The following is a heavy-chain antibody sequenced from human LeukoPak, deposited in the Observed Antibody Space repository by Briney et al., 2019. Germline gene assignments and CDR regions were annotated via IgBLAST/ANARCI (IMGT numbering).Heavy chain of an antibody. D-gene: IGHD6-19*01. Sequence: SETLSHTCTVSGGSISSYYWSWIRQPPGKGLEWIGYIYYSGSTNYNPSLKSRVTISVDTSKNQFSLKLSSVTAADTAVYYCARLGKAVAADYWGQGTLVTVSS. CDR2: IYYSGST. CDR1: GGSISSYY. CDR3: ARLGKAVAADY. V-gene: IGHV4-59*08. J-gene: IGHJ4*02.